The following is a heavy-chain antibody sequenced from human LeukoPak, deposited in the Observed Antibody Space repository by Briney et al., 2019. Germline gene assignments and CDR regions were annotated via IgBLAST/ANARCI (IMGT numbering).Heavy chain of an antibody. Sequence: SETLSLTCTVSGVSVSSGSYYWSWIRQPPGKGLEWIGYIYYSGSTNYNPSLKSRVTISVDTSKNQFSLKLSSVTAADTAVYYCARGATVTTLVWFDPWGQGTLVTVSS. CDR2: IYYSGST. CDR1: GVSVSSGSYY. J-gene: IGHJ5*02. V-gene: IGHV4-61*01. CDR3: ARGATVTTLVWFDP. D-gene: IGHD4-17*01.